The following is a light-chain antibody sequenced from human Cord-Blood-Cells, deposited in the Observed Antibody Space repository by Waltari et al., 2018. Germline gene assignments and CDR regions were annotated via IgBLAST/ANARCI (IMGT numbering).Light chain of an antibody. CDR1: QSISSW. V-gene: IGKV1-5*03. CDR3: QQYNSYS. Sequence: DIQMTQSPSTLYASVGDRVTITCRARQSISSWLAWYQQKPGKAPKLLFYKASSLESGVPSRFSGSGSGTEFTLTISSLQPDDFATYYCQQYNSYSFGQGTKVEIK. CDR2: KAS. J-gene: IGKJ1*01.